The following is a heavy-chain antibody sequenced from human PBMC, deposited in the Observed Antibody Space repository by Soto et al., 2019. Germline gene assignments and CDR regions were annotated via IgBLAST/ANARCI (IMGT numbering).Heavy chain of an antibody. CDR1: GGSISSYY. J-gene: IGHJ4*02. D-gene: IGHD3-9*01. CDR2: IYYSGST. CDR3: ARGSTFDWLLYSFDY. V-gene: IGHV4-59*01. Sequence: WETLSLTCTVSGGSISSYYWSWIRQPPGKGLEWIGYIYYSGSTNYNPSLKSRVTISVDTSKNQFSLKLSSVTAADTAVYYCARGSTFDWLLYSFDYWGQGTLVTVSS.